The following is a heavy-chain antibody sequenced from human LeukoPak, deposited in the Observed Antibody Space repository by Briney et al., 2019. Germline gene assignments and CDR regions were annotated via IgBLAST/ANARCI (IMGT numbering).Heavy chain of an antibody. V-gene: IGHV3-21*01. CDR1: GFTFSSYS. CDR2: ISSSSSYI. CDR3: ARDRGSGWYPLDY. D-gene: IGHD6-19*01. J-gene: IGHJ4*02. Sequence: PGGSLRLSCAASGFTFSSYSMTWVRQAPGKGLEWVSSISSSSSYIYYADSVKGRFTISRDNAKNSLYLQMNSLRAEDTAVYYCARDRGSGWYPLDYWGQGTLVTVSS.